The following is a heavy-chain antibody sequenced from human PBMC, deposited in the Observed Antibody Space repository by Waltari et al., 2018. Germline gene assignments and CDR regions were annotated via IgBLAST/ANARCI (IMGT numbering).Heavy chain of an antibody. CDR2: ITSNGDHT. CDR3: ARDNENNWNDWRYYGMDV. D-gene: IGHD1-20*01. Sequence: EVQLVESGGGVVQPGGSLRLSCAASGFTFGNFGMHWVRQAPGKGLEYVSAITSNGDHTYYADSVKGRLTISRDNSKNMLYLQMGSLRPEDMAVYYCARDNENNWNDWRYYGMDVWGQGTTVIVSS. V-gene: IGHV3-64*07. CDR1: GFTFGNFG. J-gene: IGHJ6*02.